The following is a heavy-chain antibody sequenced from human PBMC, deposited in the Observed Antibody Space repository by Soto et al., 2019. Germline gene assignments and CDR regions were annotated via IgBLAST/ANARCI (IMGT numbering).Heavy chain of an antibody. D-gene: IGHD3-22*01. V-gene: IGHV3-30-3*01. CDR2: ISYDGSNK. J-gene: IGHJ4*02. CDR3: ARDRGYYEGYFDY. Sequence: QVQLVESGGGVVQPGRSLRLSCAASGFTFSSSAMHWVRQAPGKGLEWVAVISYDGSNKYYADSVKGRFTISRDNSKNTLYLQMNSLRAEDTAVYYCARDRGYYEGYFDYWGQGTLVTVYS. CDR1: GFTFSSSA.